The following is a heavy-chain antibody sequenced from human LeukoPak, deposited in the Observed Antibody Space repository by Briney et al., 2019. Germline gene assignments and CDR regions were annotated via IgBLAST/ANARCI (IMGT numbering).Heavy chain of an antibody. CDR2: ISLSGYT. CDR3: SRESGPFSPFGH. J-gene: IGHJ4*02. Sequence: PSGNLSFTCGVSGVSITSTSWWSQVRQPPGQGLEWIGEISLSGYTGFNPSLRSRVTMSLDESKNHLSLNLASVTAADTAVYYCSRESGPFSPFGHWGPGILVTVTS. CDR1: GVSITSTSW. V-gene: IGHV4-4*02. D-gene: IGHD1-26*01.